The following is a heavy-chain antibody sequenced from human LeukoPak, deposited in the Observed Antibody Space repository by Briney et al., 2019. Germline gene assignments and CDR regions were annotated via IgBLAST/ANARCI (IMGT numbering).Heavy chain of an antibody. D-gene: IGHD3-9*01. CDR2: IYYRGST. V-gene: IGHV4-39*07. CDR3: ARARFFENRLDP. CDR1: RGSINNSSYY. Sequence: SETLSLTCTVSRGSINNSSYYWGWIRQPPGKGLEWIGSIYYRGSTYYNPSLKSRVTISVDTSKNQFSLKLSSVTAADTAVYYCARARFFENRLDPWGQGTLVTVSS. J-gene: IGHJ5*02.